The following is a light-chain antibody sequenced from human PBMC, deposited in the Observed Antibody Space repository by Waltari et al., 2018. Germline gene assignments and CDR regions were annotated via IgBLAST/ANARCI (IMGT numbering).Light chain of an antibody. CDR2: EVT. Sequence: QSALAQPPSVSGSPGQSVTISCTGTSSDVGLYNRVSWYQQPPGTAPNVMIYEVTNRPSGFPDRFSAAKSGNTAALTISGLQPEDEAHYFCASHSNTTAVLFGGGTKVTVL. J-gene: IGLJ2*01. V-gene: IGLV2-18*02. CDR1: SSDVGLYNR. CDR3: ASHSNTTAVL.